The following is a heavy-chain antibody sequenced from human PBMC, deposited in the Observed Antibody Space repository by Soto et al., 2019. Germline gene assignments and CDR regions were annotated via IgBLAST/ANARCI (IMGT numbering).Heavy chain of an antibody. CDR3: ARARYSSSYLLDY. V-gene: IGHV3-30-3*01. J-gene: IGHJ4*02. D-gene: IGHD6-6*01. Sequence: QVQLVESGGGVVQPGRSLRLSCAASGFTFSSYAMHWVRQAPGKGLDWVAVISYDGSNKYYADSVKGRFTISRDNSKNTLYLQMNSLRAEDTAVYYCARARYSSSYLLDYWGQGSLVTVSS. CDR2: ISYDGSNK. CDR1: GFTFSSYA.